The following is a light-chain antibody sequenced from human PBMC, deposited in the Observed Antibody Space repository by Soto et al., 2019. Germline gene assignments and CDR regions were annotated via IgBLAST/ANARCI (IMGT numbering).Light chain of an antibody. V-gene: IGKV3-15*01. J-gene: IGKJ4*01. CDR3: QQYIRWPLT. CDR2: GAS. Sequence: EMVVTQSPATLSVPQGERATLSCRASQDVSSNLAWYQQKPGQAPSLLIYGASTRATGTPARFSGSGSGTEFTLTISSLQSEDYAVYFCQQYIRWPLTFGGGTKVDIK. CDR1: QDVSSN.